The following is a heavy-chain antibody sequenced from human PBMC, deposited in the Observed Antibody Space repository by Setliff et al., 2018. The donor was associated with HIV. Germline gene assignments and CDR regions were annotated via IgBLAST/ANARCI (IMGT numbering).Heavy chain of an antibody. CDR2: IYSDGSS. Sequence: GGSLRLSCAASGFTVSRFYMSWVRQAPGKGLEWVSVIYSDGSSYYADSVRGRFTISRDNYKNTLYLQMNSLRAEDTAVYYCARSTHDSSPNWGQGTLVTVSS. D-gene: IGHD3-22*01. V-gene: IGHV3-53*01. CDR3: ARSTHDSSPN. J-gene: IGHJ4*02. CDR1: GFTVSRFY.